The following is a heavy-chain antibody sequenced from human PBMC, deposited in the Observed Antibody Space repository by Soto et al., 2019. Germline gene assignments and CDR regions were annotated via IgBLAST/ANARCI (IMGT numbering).Heavy chain of an antibody. CDR1: GDSVSSNSAA. D-gene: IGHD6-6*01. CDR2: TYYRSKWQT. CDR3: AREPGSQAESGSSTRWFYP. Sequence: QVQLQQSGPGLVQPSQTLSITCAISGDSVSSNSAAWNWIRQSPSRGLEWLGRTYYRSKWQTDYAVSVKSRITLRPNTSKNRFSLQLKYVTTEDTAVYFCAREPGSQAESGSSTRWFYPWGQGNRVTVCS. J-gene: IGHJ5*02. V-gene: IGHV6-1*01.